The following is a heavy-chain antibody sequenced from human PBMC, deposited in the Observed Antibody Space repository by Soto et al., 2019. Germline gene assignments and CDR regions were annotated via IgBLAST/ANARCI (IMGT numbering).Heavy chain of an antibody. J-gene: IGHJ4*02. CDR2: VSTYSDIT. CDR3: AINYDSRGYEDLDY. Sequence: QIHLVQSGPEVKEPGASVKVSCKASGYTFSDRGIIWVRQAPGQGLEWMGWVSTYSDITNYAQKFQGRVSMTTDTSTNTAYMELRSLRSDDTAVYYCAINYDSRGYEDLDYWGQGSLVTVSS. CDR1: GYTFSDRG. V-gene: IGHV1-18*01. D-gene: IGHD3-22*01.